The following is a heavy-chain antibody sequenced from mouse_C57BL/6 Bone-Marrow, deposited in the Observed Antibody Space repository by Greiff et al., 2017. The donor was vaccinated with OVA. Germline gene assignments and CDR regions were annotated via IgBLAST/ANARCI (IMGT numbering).Heavy chain of an antibody. CDR3: ARGPGKRYV. CDR1: GYSITSGYY. V-gene: IGHV3-6*01. J-gene: IGHJ1*03. Sequence: DVKLQESGPGLVKPSQSLSLTCSVTGYSITSGYYWNWIRQFPGNKLEWMGYISYDGSNNYNPSLKNRISITRDTSKNQFFLKLNSVTTEDTATYYCARGPGKRYVWGTGTTVTVSS. CDR2: ISYDGSN.